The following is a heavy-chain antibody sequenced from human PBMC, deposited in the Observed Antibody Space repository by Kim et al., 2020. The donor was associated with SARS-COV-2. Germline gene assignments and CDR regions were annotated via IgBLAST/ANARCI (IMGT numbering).Heavy chain of an antibody. CDR2: INTNTGNP. CDR3: ARDTFIAVAARSTWGNY. V-gene: IGHV7-4-1*02. CDR1: GYTFTSYA. J-gene: IGHJ4*02. Sequence: ASVKVSCKASGYTFTSYAMNWVRQAPGQGLEWMGWINTNTGNPTYAQGFTGRFVFSLDTSVSTAYLQISSLKAEDTAVYYCARDTFIAVAARSTWGNYWGQGTLVTVSS. D-gene: IGHD6-19*01.